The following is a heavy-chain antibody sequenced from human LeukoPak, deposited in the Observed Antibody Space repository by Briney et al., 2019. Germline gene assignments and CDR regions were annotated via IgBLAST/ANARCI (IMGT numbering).Heavy chain of an antibody. J-gene: IGHJ4*02. Sequence: PGGSLRLSCAGSGFTFSDYGMNWVRQAPGKGLEWVSSISSSSSYIYYAESVKGRFTVSRDDSRNTLYLQMNSLRGDDTAVYYCAKDVGKWESLHFFDYWGQGTLVTVSS. CDR2: ISSSSSYI. D-gene: IGHD1-26*01. CDR3: AKDVGKWESLHFFDY. CDR1: GFTFSDYG. V-gene: IGHV3-21*04.